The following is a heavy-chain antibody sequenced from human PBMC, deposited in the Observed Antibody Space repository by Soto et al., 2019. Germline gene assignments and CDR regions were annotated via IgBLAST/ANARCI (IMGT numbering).Heavy chain of an antibody. J-gene: IGHJ6*02. Sequence: SETLSLTCTASGGSISSSSYYWGWIRQPPGKGLEWIGSIYYTGSTYYNPSLKSRVTISVDTSKNQFSLRLSSVTAADTSVYYCASTLSGAMDVWGQGTTVTVSS. CDR2: IYYTGST. D-gene: IGHD3-3*01. CDR3: ASTLSGAMDV. V-gene: IGHV4-39*01. CDR1: GGSISSSSYY.